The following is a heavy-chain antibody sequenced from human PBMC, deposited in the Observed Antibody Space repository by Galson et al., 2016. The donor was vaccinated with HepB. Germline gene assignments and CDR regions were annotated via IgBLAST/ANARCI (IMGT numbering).Heavy chain of an antibody. CDR3: AKDRGGRQIWGLHGMVV. CDR2: IWYDGSNK. J-gene: IGHJ6*02. CDR1: GFTFSDYG. D-gene: IGHD3-16*01. Sequence: SLRLSCATSGFTFSDYGMDWVRQAPGKGLEWVAFIWYDGSNKYYTDSVKGRFTISRDDSKNTVFLHMNSLRAEDTAVYYCAKDRGGRQIWGLHGMVVWGQGTTVTFSS. V-gene: IGHV3-33*06.